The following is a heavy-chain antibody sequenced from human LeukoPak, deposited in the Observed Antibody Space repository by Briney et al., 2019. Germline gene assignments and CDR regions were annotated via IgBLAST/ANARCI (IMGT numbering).Heavy chain of an antibody. J-gene: IGHJ4*02. CDR3: AKDHSTVTYPHLY. V-gene: IGHV3-11*01. D-gene: IGHD4-11*01. CDR1: GFTFSDYY. CDR2: ISSSGSTI. Sequence: GGSLRLSCAASGFTFSDYYMSWIRQAPGKGLEWVSYISSSGSTIYYADSVKGRFTISRDNAKNSLYLQMNSLRAEDTAVYYCAKDHSTVTYPHLYWGQGTLVTVSS.